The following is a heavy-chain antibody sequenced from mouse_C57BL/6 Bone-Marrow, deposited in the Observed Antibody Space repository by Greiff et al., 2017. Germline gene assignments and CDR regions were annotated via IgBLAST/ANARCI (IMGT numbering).Heavy chain of an antibody. V-gene: IGHV1-82*01. Sequence: QVKLQQSGPELVKPGASVKISCKASGYAFSSSWMNWVKQRPGKGLEWIGRIYPGDGDTNYNGKFKGKDTLTADKSSSTTYMQLSSLTSEDSAVYFCARTLITTVVGDFDYWGQGTTLTVSS. D-gene: IGHD1-1*01. CDR3: ARTLITTVVGDFDY. CDR1: GYAFSSSW. CDR2: IYPGDGDT. J-gene: IGHJ2*01.